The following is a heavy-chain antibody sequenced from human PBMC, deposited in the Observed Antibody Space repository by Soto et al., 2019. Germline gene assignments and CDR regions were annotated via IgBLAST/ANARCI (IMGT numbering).Heavy chain of an antibody. CDR3: AKDSGGIEMATAMGDDAFDI. D-gene: IGHD5-18*01. V-gene: IGHV3-23*01. Sequence: GGSLRLSCAASGFTFSSYAMSWVRQAPGKGLEWVSAISGSGGSTYYADSVKGRFTISRDNSKNTLYLQMNSLRAEDTAVYYCAKDSGGIEMATAMGDDAFDIWGQGTMVTVSS. CDR1: GFTFSSYA. CDR2: ISGSGGST. J-gene: IGHJ3*02.